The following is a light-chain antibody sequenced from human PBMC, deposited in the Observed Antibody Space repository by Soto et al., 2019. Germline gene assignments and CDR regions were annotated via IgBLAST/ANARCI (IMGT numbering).Light chain of an antibody. V-gene: IGKV3-11*01. CDR3: QQSYSTPPT. J-gene: IGKJ1*01. CDR1: QSVDSY. Sequence: EIVLRQSPVTLSLSPGERATLSCRASQSVDSYLAWYQQKPGQAPRLLIYDAYNRATGIPPRFSGSGSGTDFTLTISSLQPEDFATYYCQQSYSTPPTFGQGTKVDIK. CDR2: DAY.